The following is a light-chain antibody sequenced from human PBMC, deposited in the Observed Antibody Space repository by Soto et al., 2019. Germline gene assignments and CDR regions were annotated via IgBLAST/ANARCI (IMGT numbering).Light chain of an antibody. J-gene: IGLJ2*01. Sequence: QSALTQPASVSGSPGQSITISCTGTSSDVDTYNHVSWYQQHPGKAPKLMIYDVSNRPSGVSNRFSGSKSGSTASLTISGLQAEDEADNYCSSYTTSSTLVFVGGTKVTVL. V-gene: IGLV2-14*03. CDR2: DVS. CDR1: SSDVDTYNH. CDR3: SSYTTSSTLV.